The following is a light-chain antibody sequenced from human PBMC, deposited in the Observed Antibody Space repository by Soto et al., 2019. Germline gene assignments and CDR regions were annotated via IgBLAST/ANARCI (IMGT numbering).Light chain of an antibody. CDR3: SSYTSSTTRGV. CDR2: DVS. V-gene: IGLV2-14*01. J-gene: IGLJ2*01. CDR1: SSDVGFYNY. Sequence: QSALTQPASVSGSPGQSITISCTGTSSDVGFYNYVSWYQQHPGKAPKLVIYDVSNRPSGVSNRFSGSKSGNTASLTISGLQAEDEADYYCSSYTSSTTRGVFGGGTQMTVL.